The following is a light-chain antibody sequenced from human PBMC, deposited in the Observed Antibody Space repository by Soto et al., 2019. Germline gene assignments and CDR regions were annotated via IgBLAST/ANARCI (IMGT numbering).Light chain of an antibody. CDR2: GAS. Sequence: EIVMTQSPATLSVSPGERATLSCRASQSVSGNLAWYQQKPGQAPRLLIYGASTRATGIPARFSGSGSGTDFTLTINRLEPEDFAMYFCPQYGSSPWTFGQG. CDR3: PQYGSSPWT. J-gene: IGKJ1*01. CDR1: QSVSGN. V-gene: IGKV3-15*01.